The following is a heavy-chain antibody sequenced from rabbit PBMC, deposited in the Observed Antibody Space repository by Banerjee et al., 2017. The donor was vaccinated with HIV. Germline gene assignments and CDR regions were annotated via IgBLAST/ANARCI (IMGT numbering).Heavy chain of an antibody. CDR2: IGTGSGIT. Sequence: QSLEESGGGLVQPEGSLTLTCTASGFSFSSSYWMCWVRQAPGKGLEWIACIGTGSGITYYASWAKGRFTISKASSTTVTLQMTSLTAADTATYFCARSDYADNGGRLNLWGQGTWSPS. CDR3: ARSDYADNGGRLNL. D-gene: IGHD4-2*01. J-gene: IGHJ4*01. CDR1: GFSFSSSYW. V-gene: IGHV1S40*01.